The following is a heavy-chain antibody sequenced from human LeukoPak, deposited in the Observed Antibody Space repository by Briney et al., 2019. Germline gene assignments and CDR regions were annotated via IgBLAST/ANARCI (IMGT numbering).Heavy chain of an antibody. CDR1: GGTFSSYA. V-gene: IGHV1-69*13. D-gene: IGHD6-13*01. Sequence: SVKVSCKASGGTFSSYAISWVRQAPGQGLEWMGVIIPIFGTANYAQKFQGRVTITADESTSTAYMELSSLRSEDTAVYYCARDLAAAGTRRGGYWGQGTLVTVSS. CDR3: ARDLAAAGTRRGGY. J-gene: IGHJ4*02. CDR2: IIPIFGTA.